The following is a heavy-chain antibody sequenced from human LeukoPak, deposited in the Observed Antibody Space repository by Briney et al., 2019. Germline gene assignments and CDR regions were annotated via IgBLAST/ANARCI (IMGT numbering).Heavy chain of an antibody. D-gene: IGHD3-10*01. CDR2: ISAYNGNT. J-gene: IGHJ4*02. Sequence: ASVKVSCKASGGTFSSYAISWVRQAPGQGLEWMGWISAYNGNTNYAQKLQGRVTMTTGTSTSTAYMELRSLRSDDTAVYYCARDRGLGTFDYWGQGTLVTVSS. CDR3: ARDRGLGTFDY. CDR1: GGTFSSYA. V-gene: IGHV1-18*01.